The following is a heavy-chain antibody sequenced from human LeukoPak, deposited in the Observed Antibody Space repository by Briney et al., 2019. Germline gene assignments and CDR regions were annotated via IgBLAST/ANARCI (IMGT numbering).Heavy chain of an antibody. CDR3: ARPRYSYGPRQTYYFDY. Sequence: PSETLSLTCAVYGGSFSGYYWSWIRQPPGKGLEWIGEINHSGSTNYNPSLKSRVTISVDTSKNQFSLKLSSVTAADTAVYYCARPRYSYGPRQTYYFDYWGQGTLVTVSS. D-gene: IGHD5-18*01. V-gene: IGHV4-34*01. CDR2: INHSGST. J-gene: IGHJ4*02. CDR1: GGSFSGYY.